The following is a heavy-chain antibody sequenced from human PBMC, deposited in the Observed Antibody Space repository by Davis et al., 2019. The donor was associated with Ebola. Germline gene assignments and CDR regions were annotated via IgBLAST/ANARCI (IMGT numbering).Heavy chain of an antibody. CDR2: ISYDGSNK. Sequence: PGGSLRLSCAASGFTFSSNGMHWVRQAPGKGLEWVTLISYDGSNKYYPDSVKGRFTISRDNSKNTLYLQMNSLRAEDTAVYYCARVGSFITSDYWGQGTLVTVSS. CDR3: ARVGSFITSDY. CDR1: GFTFSSNG. V-gene: IGHV3-30*03. D-gene: IGHD2-2*01. J-gene: IGHJ4*02.